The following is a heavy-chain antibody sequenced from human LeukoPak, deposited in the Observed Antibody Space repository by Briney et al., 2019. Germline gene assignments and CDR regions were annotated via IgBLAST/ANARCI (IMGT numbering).Heavy chain of an antibody. J-gene: IGHJ4*02. Sequence: GGSLRLSCTASGFTLSSYEMNWVRQAPGKGLVWVSRINSDGSSTIHADSVKGRFTISRDNAKNTLYLQMNSLRAEDTAVYYCAREVYSSGWSSFDYWGQGTLVTVSS. V-gene: IGHV3-74*01. D-gene: IGHD6-19*01. CDR2: INSDGSST. CDR1: GFTLSSYE. CDR3: AREVYSSGWSSFDY.